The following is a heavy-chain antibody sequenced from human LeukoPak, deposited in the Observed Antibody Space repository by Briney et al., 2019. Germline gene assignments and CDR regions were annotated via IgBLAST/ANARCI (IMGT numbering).Heavy chain of an antibody. CDR2: ITPYNGHT. CDR3: ATGYTYDYSLY. J-gene: IGHJ4*02. V-gene: IGHV1-18*01. CDR1: GYTFTNYG. D-gene: IGHD5-18*01. Sequence: GASVKVSCKASGYTFTNYGITWVRQAPGQGLEWMGGITPYNGHTNYAQKIQGRVTMTTDTSTNTAYMDLRSLRSEDTAVYYCATGYTYDYSLYWGQGTLVTVSS.